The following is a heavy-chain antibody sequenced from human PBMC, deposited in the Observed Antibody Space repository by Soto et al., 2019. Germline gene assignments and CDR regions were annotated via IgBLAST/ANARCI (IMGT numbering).Heavy chain of an antibody. D-gene: IGHD3-3*01. CDR2: ISANGNVT. Sequence: GGSLRLSCAASGFTFTNYAMNWVRQTPGKGLEWVSVISANGNVTYYADSVKGRFSVSRDNSKNTVFLHLNSLRAEDTAVYYCAKHLTIFGYYFDLWGQGTLVTVSS. CDR1: GFTFTNYA. J-gene: IGHJ4*02. V-gene: IGHV3-23*01. CDR3: AKHLTIFGYYFDL.